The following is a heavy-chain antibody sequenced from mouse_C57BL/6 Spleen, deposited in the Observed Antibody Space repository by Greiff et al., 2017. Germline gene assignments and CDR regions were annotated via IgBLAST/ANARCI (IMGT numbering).Heavy chain of an antibody. CDR2: FYPGSGSI. CDR3: ARHEAVPPRRGPFDY. J-gene: IGHJ2*01. CDR1: GYTFTEYT. V-gene: IGHV1-62-2*01. Sequence: QVQLQQSGAELVKPGASVKLSCKASGYTFTEYTIHWVKQRSGQGLEWIGWFYPGSGSIKYNEKFKDKATLTADKSSSSVYMELSRLTSEDSAVYFGARHEAVPPRRGPFDYWGQGTTLTVSS.